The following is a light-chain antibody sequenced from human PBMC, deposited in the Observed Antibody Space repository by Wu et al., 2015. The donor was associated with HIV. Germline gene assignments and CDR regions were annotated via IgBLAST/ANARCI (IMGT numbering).Light chain of an antibody. CDR3: QQSYILPWT. Sequence: DIQMTQSPSSLSASVGDRVSITCRASQSISSFLNWYQHQPGKAPKPLIYAASSLYSGVPSRFSGSGSGTDFTLTISSLQPEDFATYYCQQSYILPWTFGQGTKVEMK. V-gene: IGKV1-39*01. J-gene: IGKJ1*01. CDR2: AAS. CDR1: QSISSF.